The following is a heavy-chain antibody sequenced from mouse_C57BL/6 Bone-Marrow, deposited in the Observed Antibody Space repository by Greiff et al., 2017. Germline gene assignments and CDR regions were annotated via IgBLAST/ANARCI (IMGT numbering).Heavy chain of an antibody. CDR2: IYWDDDK. D-gene: IGHD2-4*01. Sequence: QVTLKESGPGILQSSQTLSLTCSFSGFSLSTSGMGVSWLRQPSGKGLEWLAHIYWDDDKRYNPSLKSRLTISKNTSRNQVFLKITSVDTADTATYYCARRAGGLRHDYAMDYWGQGTSVTVSS. CDR1: GFSLSTSGMG. CDR3: ARRAGGLRHDYAMDY. V-gene: IGHV8-12*01. J-gene: IGHJ4*01.